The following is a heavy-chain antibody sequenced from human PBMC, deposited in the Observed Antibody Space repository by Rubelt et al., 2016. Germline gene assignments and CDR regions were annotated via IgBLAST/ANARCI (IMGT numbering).Heavy chain of an antibody. CDR3: ARGEGAVACRGYYFDY. Sequence: QLPLQESGPGLVKPSATLSLTCTVSGGSISRSSYYWGWIRQAPGKRLEWTASINSSRSTYSNPSLKSRVTIHITPSKNQCPRKLSSVTAADTAGYYCARGEGAVACRGYYFDYWGQGTLVTVSS. CDR1: GGSISRSSYY. CDR2: INSSRST. J-gene: IGHJ4*02. D-gene: IGHD6-19*01. V-gene: IGHV4-39*07.